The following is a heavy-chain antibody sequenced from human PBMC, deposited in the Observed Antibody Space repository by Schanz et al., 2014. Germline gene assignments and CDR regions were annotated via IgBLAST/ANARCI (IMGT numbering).Heavy chain of an antibody. J-gene: IGHJ4*02. CDR3: AKVWGSDYFYPFDY. CDR1: GFRVTTNY. CDR2: IKHDGSEK. V-gene: IGHV3-7*03. Sequence: EEQLVESGGDLVQPGGSLRLSCVASGFRVTTNYMSWVRQAPGKGLEWVAYIKHDGSEKYHVDSVKGRFTISRDNAKGSVYLQMNSLRAEDTAVYYCAKVWGSDYFYPFDYWGQGTLVTVSS. D-gene: IGHD3-22*01.